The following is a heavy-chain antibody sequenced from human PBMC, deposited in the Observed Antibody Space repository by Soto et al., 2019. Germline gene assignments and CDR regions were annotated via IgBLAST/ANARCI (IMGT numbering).Heavy chain of an antibody. CDR1: GFTFSSYA. CDR3: AREETAWPLAYGLDV. D-gene: IGHD2-21*02. Sequence: GGSLRLSCAASGFTFSSYAMSWVRQAPGKGLEWVSAISGSGGSTYYADSVKGRFTISGDNTKNSLSLQMNNLRAEDTAVYYCAREETAWPLAYGLDVWGQGTTVTVSS. CDR2: ISGSGGST. J-gene: IGHJ6*02. V-gene: IGHV3-23*01.